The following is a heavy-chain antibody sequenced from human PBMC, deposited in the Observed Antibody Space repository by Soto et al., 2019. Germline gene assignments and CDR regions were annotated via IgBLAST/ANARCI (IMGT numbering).Heavy chain of an antibody. J-gene: IGHJ6*02. V-gene: IGHV4-31*03. D-gene: IGHD3-16*01. CDR2: IYNSGPN. CDR1: GASISSGGYY. CDR3: ARDGAVPYGMDV. Sequence: QVQLQESGPGLVKPSQTLSLTCQVSGASISSGGYYWSWIRQHPGKGLEWIGYIYNSGPNYYNPPFKSRGTIPVDTSKNQFSLKIASVSAADTAVYYFARDGAVPYGMDVWGHGTTVTVSS.